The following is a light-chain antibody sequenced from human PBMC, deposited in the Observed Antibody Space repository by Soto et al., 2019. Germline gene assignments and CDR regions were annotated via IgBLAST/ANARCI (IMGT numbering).Light chain of an antibody. Sequence: DLPMTQSPSTLSASVGDTATIQSRASQSISSWLAWYQQKPGKVPKLLIYAASTLQSGVPSRFSGSGSGTDFTLTISSLQPEDVATYYCQKYNSAPLTFGGGTKVDIK. V-gene: IGKV1-27*01. CDR3: QKYNSAPLT. CDR2: AAS. CDR1: QSISSW. J-gene: IGKJ4*01.